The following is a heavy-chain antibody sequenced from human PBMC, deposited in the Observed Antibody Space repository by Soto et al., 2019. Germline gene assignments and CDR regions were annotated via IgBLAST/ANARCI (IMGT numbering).Heavy chain of an antibody. CDR1: GFTFSSYA. CDR2: ISGSGGST. CDR3: AKGIIYCSGGSCDHYYYYYGMDV. V-gene: IGHV3-23*01. J-gene: IGHJ6*02. D-gene: IGHD2-15*01. Sequence: PVGSLRLSCAASGFTFSSYAMSWVRQAPGKGLEWVSAISGSGGSTYYADSVKGRFTISRDNSKNTLYLQMNSLRAEDTAVYYCAKGIIYCSGGSCDHYYYYYGMDVWGQGTTVTVSS.